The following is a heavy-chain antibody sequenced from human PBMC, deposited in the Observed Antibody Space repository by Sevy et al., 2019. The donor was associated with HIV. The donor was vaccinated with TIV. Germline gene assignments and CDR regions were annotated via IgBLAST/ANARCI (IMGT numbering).Heavy chain of an antibody. CDR2: ISSSGSSI. J-gene: IGHJ5*02. CDR3: TRNVAGLDHGFDP. V-gene: IGHV3-48*03. CDR1: GFTFSSYD. D-gene: IGHD3-3*01. Sequence: GGSLRLSCTASGFTFSSYDMNWVRQAPGKGLEWVSMISSSGSSIYYADSVKGRFTISRDNAKNSLNLQMNSLRAEDTAVYYCTRNVAGLDHGFDPWGQGTLVTVSS.